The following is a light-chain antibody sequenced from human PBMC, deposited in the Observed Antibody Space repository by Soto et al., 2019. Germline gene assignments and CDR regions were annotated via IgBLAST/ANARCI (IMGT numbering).Light chain of an antibody. Sequence: AIQLTQSPSSLSASVGDRVTITCRASQGISDALAWYQQEPGKPPKLLIYDASRLEGGVPSRFIGSGSATDFSLAISSLQPADFATYYCQQFSDYPFTFGPGTRVDIK. CDR2: DAS. V-gene: IGKV1D-13*01. CDR1: QGISDA. J-gene: IGKJ3*01. CDR3: QQFSDYPFT.